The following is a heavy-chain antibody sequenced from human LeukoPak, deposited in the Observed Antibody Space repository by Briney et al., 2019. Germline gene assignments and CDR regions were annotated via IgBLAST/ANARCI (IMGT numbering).Heavy chain of an antibody. CDR3: ARGLRLDY. V-gene: IGHV4-34*01. CDR1: GGSISSYY. J-gene: IGHJ4*02. Sequence: PSETLSLTCTVSGGSISSYYWSWIRQPPGKGLEWIGEINHSGSTNYNPSLKSRVTISVDTSKNQFSLKLSSVTAADTAVYYCARGLRLDYWGQGTLVTVSS. CDR2: INHSGST.